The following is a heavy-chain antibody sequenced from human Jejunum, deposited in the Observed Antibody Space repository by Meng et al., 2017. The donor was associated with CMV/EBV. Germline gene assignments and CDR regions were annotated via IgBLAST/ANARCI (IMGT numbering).Heavy chain of an antibody. Sequence: SGDTFRKYSIAWVRQAPGQGLEWVGSIIPIFGTTNYAQKFQGRVTISADTSSNIVYMEVTRLTSEDAAIFYCARGCPSCYPGTWFDPWGQGTLVTVSS. CDR1: GDTFRKYS. V-gene: IGHV1-69*06. CDR2: IIPIFGTT. CDR3: ARGCPSCYPGTWFDP. J-gene: IGHJ5*02. D-gene: IGHD2-2*01.